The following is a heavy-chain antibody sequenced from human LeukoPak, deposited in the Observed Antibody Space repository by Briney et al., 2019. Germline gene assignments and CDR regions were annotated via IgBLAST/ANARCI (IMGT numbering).Heavy chain of an antibody. J-gene: IGHJ3*02. Sequence: GGSLRLSCAASGFTFSDHYMDWVRQAPGKGLEWVSSISSSSSYIYYADSVKGRFTISRDNAKNSLYLQMNSLRAEDTAVYYCARGAATMVRGATRGAFDIWSQGTMVTVSS. V-gene: IGHV3-21*01. D-gene: IGHD3-10*01. CDR1: GFTFSDHY. CDR2: ISSSSSYI. CDR3: ARGAATMVRGATRGAFDI.